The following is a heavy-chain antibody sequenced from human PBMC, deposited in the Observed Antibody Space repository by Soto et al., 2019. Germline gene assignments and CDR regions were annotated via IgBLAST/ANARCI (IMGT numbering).Heavy chain of an antibody. CDR1: GGTFSSYA. D-gene: IGHD3-3*01. Sequence: ASVKVSCKASGGTFSSYAISWVRQAPGQGLEWMGGIIPIFGTANYAQKFQGRVTITADESTSTAYMELSSLRSEDTVVYYCARAGITIFGVVIPLFDYWGQGTLVTVSS. CDR3: ARAGITIFGVVIPLFDY. CDR2: IIPIFGTA. V-gene: IGHV1-69*13. J-gene: IGHJ4*02.